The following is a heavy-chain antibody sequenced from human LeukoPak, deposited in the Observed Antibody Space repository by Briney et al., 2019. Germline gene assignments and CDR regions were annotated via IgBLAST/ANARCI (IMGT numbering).Heavy chain of an antibody. CDR1: GYTFTNYW. CDR2: IYPGDSDT. J-gene: IGHJ4*02. D-gene: IGHD2-15*01. V-gene: IGHV5-51*01. Sequence: PGESLKISCKGSGYTFTNYWIGWVRQMPGKGLEFMGIIYPGDSDTRYSPSFQGQVTISADKSISTAYLQWSSLKASDTAMYYCARRVVVAATPLFDYWGQGTLVTVSS. CDR3: ARRVVVAATPLFDY.